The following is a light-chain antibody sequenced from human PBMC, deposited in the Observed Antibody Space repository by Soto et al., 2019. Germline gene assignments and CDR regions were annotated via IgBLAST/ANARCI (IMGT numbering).Light chain of an antibody. CDR3: QQLNSYPLT. J-gene: IGKJ4*01. V-gene: IGKV1-39*01. CDR1: RNITFY. CDR2: AAS. Sequence: DIQMTQSPSSLSASVGDRVTITYRASRNITFYLNWYQQKPGKAPKLLIYAASSLQSGVPSRFSGSGSGTDFTLTISSLQPEDFATYYCQQLNSYPLTFGGGTKVDIK.